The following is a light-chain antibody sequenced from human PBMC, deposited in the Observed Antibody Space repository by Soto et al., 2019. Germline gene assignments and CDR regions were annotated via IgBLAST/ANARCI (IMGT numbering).Light chain of an antibody. CDR1: QSVSSSY. CDR2: GAS. V-gene: IGKV3-20*01. CDR3: QQNGSSPLLP. J-gene: IGKJ4*01. Sequence: EIVLTQSPGTLSLSPGERATLSCRASQSVSSSYLAWYQQKPGQAPRLLIYGASSRATGIPDRFSGSGSGTAFTLTITSLELEVFAVYYCQQNGSSPLLPSGGGTRWRSN.